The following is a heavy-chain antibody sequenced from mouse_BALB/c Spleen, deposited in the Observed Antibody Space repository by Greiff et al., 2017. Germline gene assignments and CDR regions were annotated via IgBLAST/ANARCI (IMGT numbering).Heavy chain of an antibody. V-gene: IGHV2-2*02. D-gene: IGHD2-10*01. CDR2: IWSGGST. CDR1: GFSLTSYG. CDR3: ARNTYYGNYRYFDV. Sequence: VQVVESGPGLVQPSQSLSITCTVSGFSLTSYGVHWVRQSPGKGLEWLGVIWSGGSTDYNAAFISRLSISKDNSKSQVFFKMNSLQANDTAIYYCARNTYYGNYRYFDVWGAGTTVTVSS. J-gene: IGHJ1*01.